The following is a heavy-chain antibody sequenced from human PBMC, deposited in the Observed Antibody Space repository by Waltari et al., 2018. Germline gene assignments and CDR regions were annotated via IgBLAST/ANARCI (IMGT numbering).Heavy chain of an antibody. CDR3: ARDDHGDYEYYGMDV. J-gene: IGHJ6*02. Sequence: QVQLVESGGGVVQPGRSLRPLFAASGFGLKNYGIHWVRQAPGKVLESVAVFVYDGSNKFYAESVKGRFTISRDNSENTVYLQRKSLRVEDTAVYYCARDDHGDYEYYGMDVWGPGTTVTVSS. CDR2: FVYDGSNK. CDR1: GFGLKNYG. V-gene: IGHV3-33*01. D-gene: IGHD4-17*01.